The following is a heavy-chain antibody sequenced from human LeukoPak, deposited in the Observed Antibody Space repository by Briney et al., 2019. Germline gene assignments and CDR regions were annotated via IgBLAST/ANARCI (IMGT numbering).Heavy chain of an antibody. V-gene: IGHV3-66*01. CDR2: IYSGGST. J-gene: IGHJ3*02. CDR3: ASGPSCSGYCPLAI. D-gene: IGHD3-22*01. Sequence: PGGSLRLSCAASGFTVSSNYMSWVRQAPGKGLEWVSVIYSGGSTYYADSAKGRFTISRDNSKNTLYLQMNSLRAEDTAVYYCASGPSCSGYCPLAIWGQGTMVTVSS. CDR1: GFTVSSNY.